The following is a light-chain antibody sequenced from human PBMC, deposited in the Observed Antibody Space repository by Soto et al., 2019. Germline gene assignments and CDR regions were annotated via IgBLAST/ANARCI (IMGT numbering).Light chain of an antibody. CDR2: GAS. CDR1: QTVTSN. Sequence: EIVLTQSPGTLSSSPGERATLSCRASQTVTSNYLAWYQQKPGQAPRLLIYGASTRATGIPARFSGSGSGTEFTLTISSLQSEDFAVYYCQQYNNWPLSITFGQGTRLEIK. CDR3: QQYNNWPLSIT. V-gene: IGKV3-15*01. J-gene: IGKJ5*01.